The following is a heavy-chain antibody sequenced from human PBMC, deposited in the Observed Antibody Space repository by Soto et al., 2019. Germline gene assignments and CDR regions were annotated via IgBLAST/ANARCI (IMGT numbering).Heavy chain of an antibody. V-gene: IGHV4-34*01. Sequence: TSETLSLTCAVYGGSFSGYYWSWIRQPPGKGLEWIGEINHSGSTNYNPSLKSRVTISVDTSKNQFSLKLSSVTAADTAVYYCARGRVGRGYSYGSYFDYWGQGTLVTVSS. CDR1: GGSFSGYY. D-gene: IGHD5-18*01. J-gene: IGHJ4*02. CDR3: ARGRVGRGYSYGSYFDY. CDR2: INHSGST.